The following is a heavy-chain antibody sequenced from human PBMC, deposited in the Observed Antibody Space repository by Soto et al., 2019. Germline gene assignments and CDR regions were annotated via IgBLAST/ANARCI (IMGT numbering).Heavy chain of an antibody. J-gene: IGHJ5*02. CDR3: ARGIATGQLAP. D-gene: IGHD2-15*01. CDR2: INPDNGNT. Sequence: QVQLVQSGAEVKKPGASVKISCKASGYTFTRYTMNWVRQAPGQRLEWMGWINPDNGNTKSSQKFQDRVIITRDTSASTAYMDLSSLRYEDTAVYYCARGIATGQLAPWGQGTLVTVSS. CDR1: GYTFTRYT. V-gene: IGHV1-3*01.